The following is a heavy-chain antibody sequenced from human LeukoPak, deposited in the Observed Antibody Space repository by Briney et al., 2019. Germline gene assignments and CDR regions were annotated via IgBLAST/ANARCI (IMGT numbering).Heavy chain of an antibody. CDR2: IYYSGST. CDR1: GGSISSYY. D-gene: IGHD4-17*01. J-gene: IGHJ4*02. V-gene: IGHV4-59*08. CDR3: ASLDTTVTFFDY. Sequence: SETLSLTCTVSGGSISSYYWSWIRQPPGKGLEWIGYIYYSGSTNYNPSLKSRGTISVDTSKNQFSLKLNSVTAADTAVYYCASLDTTVTFFDYWGQGTLVTVSS.